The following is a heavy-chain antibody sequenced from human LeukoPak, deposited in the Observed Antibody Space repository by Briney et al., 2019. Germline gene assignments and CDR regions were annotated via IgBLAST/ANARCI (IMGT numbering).Heavy chain of an antibody. D-gene: IGHD3-3*01. Sequence: SDTLSLTCTVSGGSISSGSYYWSWIRQPAGRGLEWIGRIYTSRSTTYNPSLKSRVTISVDTSKNQFSLKLSSVTAADTAVYYCAREGIAGSGSMWGQGTLVTVSS. CDR2: IYTSRST. J-gene: IGHJ4*02. CDR3: AREGIAGSGSM. CDR1: GGSISSGSYY. V-gene: IGHV4-61*02.